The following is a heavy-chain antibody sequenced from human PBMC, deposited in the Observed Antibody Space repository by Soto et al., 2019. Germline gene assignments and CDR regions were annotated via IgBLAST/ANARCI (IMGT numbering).Heavy chain of an antibody. J-gene: IGHJ4*02. CDR1: GFTFSSYA. Sequence: QVQLVESGGGVVQPGRSMSLSCAASGFTFSSYAMHWVRQAPGKGQEWVAVISYDGSNKYYADSVKGRFTISRDNSKNTLYLQMNSLRAEDTAVYYWARDKPQVPGLPSNWGQGTLVTVSS. D-gene: IGHD2-15*01. CDR2: ISYDGSNK. CDR3: ARDKPQVPGLPSN. V-gene: IGHV3-30-3*01.